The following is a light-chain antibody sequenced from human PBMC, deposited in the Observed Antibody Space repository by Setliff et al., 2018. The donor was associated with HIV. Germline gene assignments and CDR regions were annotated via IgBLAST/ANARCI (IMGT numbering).Light chain of an antibody. CDR1: SSNIGINT. CDR2: SNN. J-gene: IGLJ1*01. Sequence: VLTQPPSASGTPGQRVAISCSGSSSNIGINTVNWYHQLPGTAPKLLIYSNNLRPSGVPDRFSASKSGTSASLAISGLQSEDEADYYCTTWDDSLNAFVFGTGTKVTVL. V-gene: IGLV1-44*01. CDR3: TTWDDSLNAFV.